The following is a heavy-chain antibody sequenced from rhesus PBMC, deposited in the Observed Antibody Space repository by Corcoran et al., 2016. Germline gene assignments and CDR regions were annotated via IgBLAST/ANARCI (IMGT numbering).Heavy chain of an antibody. Sequence: QLQLQESGPGLVKPSETLSLTCAVSGYSISSGYGWSWIRQPPGKGLEWIGYISYSGSTSYNPALRSRVTISRDTSKNQFSLKLSSVTAADTAVYYCARDPEYSNYVDYWGQGVLVIVSS. D-gene: IGHD4-23*01. V-gene: IGHV4-122*02. CDR3: ARDPEYSNYVDY. J-gene: IGHJ4*01. CDR2: ISYSGST. CDR1: GYSISSGYG.